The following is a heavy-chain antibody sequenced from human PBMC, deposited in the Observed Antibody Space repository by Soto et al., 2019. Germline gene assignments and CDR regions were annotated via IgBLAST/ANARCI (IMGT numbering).Heavy chain of an antibody. CDR2: IIPIFGAA. D-gene: IGHD6-6*01. CDR1: GGTFSSYA. J-gene: IGHJ5*02. V-gene: IGHV1-69*13. Sequence: SVKVSCKASGGTFSSYAISWVRQAPGQGLEWMGGIIPIFGAANYAQKFQGRVTITADESTSAAYMELSSLRSEDTAVYYCAYSSSSGDWFDPWGQGTLVTVSS. CDR3: AYSSSSGDWFDP.